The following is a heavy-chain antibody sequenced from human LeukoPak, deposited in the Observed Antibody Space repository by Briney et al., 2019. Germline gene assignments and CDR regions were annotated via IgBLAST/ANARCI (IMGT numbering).Heavy chain of an antibody. J-gene: IGHJ5*02. CDR2: INHSGST. CDR3: ARFSRFTGYNWFDP. D-gene: IGHD3-3*01. Sequence: KAGGSLRLSCAASGFTFSSSAMHWVRQPPGKGLEWIGEINHSGSTNYNPSLKSRVTISVDTSKNQFSLKLSSVTAADTAVYYCARFSRFTGYNWFDPWGQGTLVTVSS. V-gene: IGHV4-34*01. CDR1: GFTFSSSA.